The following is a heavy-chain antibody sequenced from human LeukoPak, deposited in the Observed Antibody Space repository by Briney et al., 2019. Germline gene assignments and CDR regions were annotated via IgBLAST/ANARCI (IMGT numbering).Heavy chain of an antibody. CDR3: ARALIGFGESTFDP. CDR1: GASISGHY. CDR2: IFISGNI. D-gene: IGHD3-10*01. J-gene: IGHJ5*02. V-gene: IGHV4-4*07. Sequence: PSETLSLTCTVSGASISGHYWSWIRQPAGKGLEWIGQIFISGNINYNPSLKSRVTMSVDTSKNQFSLKLTSVTAADTAVYYRARALIGFGESTFDPWGQGTLVTVSS.